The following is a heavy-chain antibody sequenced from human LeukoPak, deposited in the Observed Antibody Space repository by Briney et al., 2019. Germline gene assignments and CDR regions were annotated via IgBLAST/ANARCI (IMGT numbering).Heavy chain of an antibody. CDR2: ISGSGGST. CDR3: AKRESRRGCQPTYYFDY. D-gene: IGHD6-19*01. J-gene: IGHJ4*02. CDR1: GFTFSSYA. Sequence: LTGGSLRLSCAASGFTFSSYAMSWVRQAPGKGLEWVSAISGSGGSTYYADSVKGRFTISRDNSKNTPYLQMNSLRAEDTAVYYCAKRESRRGCQPTYYFDYWGQGTLVTVSS. V-gene: IGHV3-23*01.